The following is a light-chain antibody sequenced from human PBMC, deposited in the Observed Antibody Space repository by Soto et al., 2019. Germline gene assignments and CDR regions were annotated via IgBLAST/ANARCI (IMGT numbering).Light chain of an antibody. J-gene: IGKJ1*01. CDR3: LQDYVYPWT. Sequence: AIQVTQSPSSVSASVGDRVTISCRASQGIGNDLGWYQQKPGKAPKLLIYEASTLQTGVASRFSGSGSGTDFTLTISILQPEDFATYYCLQDYVYPWTFGQGTKVEV. V-gene: IGKV1-6*01. CDR1: QGIGND. CDR2: EAS.